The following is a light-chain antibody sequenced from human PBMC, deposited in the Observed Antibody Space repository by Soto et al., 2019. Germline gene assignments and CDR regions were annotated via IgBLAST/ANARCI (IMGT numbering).Light chain of an antibody. CDR1: QSVSSNY. Sequence: EIVLTQSPGTLSLSPGERATLSCRASQSVSSNYLTWYQQKPGQAPRLLIYGASSRATGIPDRFSGSGSGTDFTLTISRLEPEEFAVYYCQQYGSSSFTFGPGTKVDIK. J-gene: IGKJ3*01. V-gene: IGKV3-20*01. CDR3: QQYGSSSFT. CDR2: GAS.